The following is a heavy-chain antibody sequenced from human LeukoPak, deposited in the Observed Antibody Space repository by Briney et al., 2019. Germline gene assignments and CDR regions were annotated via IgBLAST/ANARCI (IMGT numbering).Heavy chain of an antibody. V-gene: IGHV3-21*01. CDR3: ARDVGYYSY. D-gene: IGHD3-22*01. Sequence: GGSLRLSCAASGFSFSSYTMNWVRPAPGKGLEWVSSISSSTSLIYYADSVRGRFTISRDNAKNSLYLQMNSLRDEDTAVYYCARDVGYYSYWGQGTLVTVSS. CDR2: ISSSTSLI. CDR1: GFSFSSYT. J-gene: IGHJ4*02.